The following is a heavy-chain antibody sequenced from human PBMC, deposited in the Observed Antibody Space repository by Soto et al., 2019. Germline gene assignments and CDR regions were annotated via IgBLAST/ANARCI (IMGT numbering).Heavy chain of an antibody. Sequence: SETLSLTCTVSGGSISSYYWSWIRQPPGKGLERIGYIYYSGSTNYNPSLKSRVTISVDTSKNQFSLKLSSVTAADTAVYYCAREVRGGIAAAGTDYYYGMDVWGQGTTVTVSS. CDR3: AREVRGGIAAAGTDYYYGMDV. CDR1: GGSISSYY. V-gene: IGHV4-59*01. CDR2: IYYSGST. D-gene: IGHD6-13*01. J-gene: IGHJ6*02.